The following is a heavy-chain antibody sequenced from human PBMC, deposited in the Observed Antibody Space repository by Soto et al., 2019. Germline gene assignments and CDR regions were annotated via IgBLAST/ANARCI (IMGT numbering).Heavy chain of an antibody. Sequence: ASVKVSCKASVYTFTSYYMHWVRQPPGQGLEWVGIINPSGGSTSYAQKYQGRVTMTRDTSTSTVYMELSSLRSEDTAVYYCARVDTAMVKGFSKCYYYGMDVWGQGTTVTVSS. D-gene: IGHD5-18*01. J-gene: IGHJ6*02. CDR3: ARVDTAMVKGFSKCYYYGMDV. CDR2: INPSGGST. V-gene: IGHV1-46*01. CDR1: VYTFTSYY.